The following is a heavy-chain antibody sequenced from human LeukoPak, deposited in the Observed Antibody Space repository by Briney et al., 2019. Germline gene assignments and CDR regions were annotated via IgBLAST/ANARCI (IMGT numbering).Heavy chain of an antibody. V-gene: IGHV3-30*03. Sequence: PGGSLRLSCAASGFTFSSYWMSWVRQAPGKGLEWVAAISHDGSNKYYGDSVKGRFSISRDNSKNTLYLQMNSLRPEDTSVYYCTRDIRGLLRGMDVWGLGTTVTVSS. D-gene: IGHD3-10*01. CDR2: ISHDGSNK. CDR3: TRDIRGLLRGMDV. CDR1: GFTFSSYW. J-gene: IGHJ6*02.